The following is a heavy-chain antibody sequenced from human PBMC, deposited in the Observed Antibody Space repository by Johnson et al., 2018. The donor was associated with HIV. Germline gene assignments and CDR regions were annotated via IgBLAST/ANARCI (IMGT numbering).Heavy chain of an antibody. CDR3: ARDPTTHYSRLTGDFGAFDI. Sequence: VQLVESGGGVVRLGGSLRLSCEGSGFTFDDYGMSWVRQAPGKGLEWVSGVNWNGESTGYADSVKGRFSISKDTVKNSLYLQMNSLRAEDPAFYYCARDPTTHYSRLTGDFGAFDIWGQGTMVIVSS. J-gene: IGHJ3*02. V-gene: IGHV3-20*04. D-gene: IGHD1-20*01. CDR1: GFTFDDYG. CDR2: VNWNGEST.